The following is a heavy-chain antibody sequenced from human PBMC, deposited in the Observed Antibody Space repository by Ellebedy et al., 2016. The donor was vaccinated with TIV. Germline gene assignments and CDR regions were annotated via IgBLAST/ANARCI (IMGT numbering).Heavy chain of an antibody. CDR1: LDSVSTNDAP. CDR2: SYYRSQWFS. V-gene: IGHV6-1*01. CDR3: ARGRASAFDI. J-gene: IGHJ3*02. Sequence: SQTLSLTCVISLDSVSTNDAPWTWISLSPSRVLEWLRRSYYRSQWFSESAVSVKGRVTINPDPSKNQFSLQLDSVSPEDTALDYCARGRASAFDIWGQGTMVTVSS.